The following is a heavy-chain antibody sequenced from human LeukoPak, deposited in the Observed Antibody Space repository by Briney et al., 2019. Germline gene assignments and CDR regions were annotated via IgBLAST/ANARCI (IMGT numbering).Heavy chain of an antibody. CDR2: IYPGDSDT. CDR1: GYSFTSYW. J-gene: IGHJ6*02. Sequence: GESLKISCKASGYSFTSYWIGWVRQMPGKGLEWMGIIYPGDSDTRYSPSFQGQVTISADKSISTAYLQWSSLKASDTAMYYCARTIAAAGISYYYYYYGMDVWGQGTTVTVSS. CDR3: ARTIAAAGISYYYYYYGMDV. V-gene: IGHV5-51*01. D-gene: IGHD6-13*01.